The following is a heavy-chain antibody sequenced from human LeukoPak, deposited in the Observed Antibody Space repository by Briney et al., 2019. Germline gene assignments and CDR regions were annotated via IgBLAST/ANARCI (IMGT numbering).Heavy chain of an antibody. CDR1: GGSFSGYY. CDR2: INHSGST. D-gene: IGHD3-10*01. V-gene: IGHV4-34*01. CDR3: ARGPPLLWFVELLRWYYFDY. Sequence: SETLSLTCAVYGGSFSGYYWSWIRQPPGKGLDWIGEINHSGSTNYNPSLKSRVTISVDTSKNQFSLKLSSVTAADTAVYYCARGPPLLWFVELLRWYYFDYWGQGTLVIVSS. J-gene: IGHJ4*02.